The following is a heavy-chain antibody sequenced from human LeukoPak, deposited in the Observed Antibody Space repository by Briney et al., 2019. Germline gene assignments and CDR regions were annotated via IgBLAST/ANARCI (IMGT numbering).Heavy chain of an antibody. CDR2: IYHSGST. CDR1: GGSISSSSYY. CDR3: ARGGQYCSGGSCYFNR. Sequence: SETLSLTCTVSGGSISSSSYYWGWIRQPPGKGLEWIGSIYHSGSTYYNPSLKSRVTISVDTSKNQFSPKLSSVTAADTAVYYCARGGQYCSGGSCYFNRWGQGTLVTVSS. V-gene: IGHV4-39*07. D-gene: IGHD2-15*01. J-gene: IGHJ4*02.